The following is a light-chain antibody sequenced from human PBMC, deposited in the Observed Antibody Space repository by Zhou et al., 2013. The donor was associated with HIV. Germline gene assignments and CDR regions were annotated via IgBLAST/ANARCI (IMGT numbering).Light chain of an antibody. Sequence: GDRVTITCRASQSISNWLAWYQQKPGKAPNLLIYKTSSLETGVPSRFSGSGSGTEFTLTISSLQPDDFATYYCQHFNSTYTFGQGTKLEVK. CDR2: KTS. CDR3: QHFNSTYT. V-gene: IGKV1-5*03. CDR1: QSISNW. J-gene: IGKJ2*01.